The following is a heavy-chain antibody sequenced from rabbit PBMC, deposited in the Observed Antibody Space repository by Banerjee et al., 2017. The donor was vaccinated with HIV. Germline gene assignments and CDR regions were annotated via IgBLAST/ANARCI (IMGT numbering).Heavy chain of an antibody. CDR2: IDPIFGST. Sequence: QQQLEESGGGLVKPGGTLTLTCKASGIDFSLYYMSWVRQAPGKGLEWIGYIDPIFGSTYYATWVDGRFTISSHNAQNTLYLQLNSLTAADTATYFCARHAGYAGYNYFDLWGPGTLVTVS. D-gene: IGHD7-1*01. J-gene: IGHJ4*01. CDR3: ARHAGYAGYNYFDL. CDR1: GIDFSLYY. V-gene: IGHV1S43*01.